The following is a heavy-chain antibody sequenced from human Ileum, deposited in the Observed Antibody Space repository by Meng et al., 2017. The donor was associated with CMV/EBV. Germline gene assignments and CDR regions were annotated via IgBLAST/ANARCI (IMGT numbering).Heavy chain of an antibody. CDR3: ARGGAVAGTTYYYYGMDV. CDR2: ISAYNGNT. D-gene: IGHD6-19*01. CDR1: GYTFTSYG. J-gene: IGHJ6*02. V-gene: IGHV1-18*01. Sequence: ASVKVSCKASGYTFTSYGISWVRQAPGQGLEWMGWISAYNGNTNYAQKLQGRVTMTTDTSTSTAYMELRSLRSDDTAVYYCARGGAVAGTTYYYYGMDVWGQGNTVTVSS.